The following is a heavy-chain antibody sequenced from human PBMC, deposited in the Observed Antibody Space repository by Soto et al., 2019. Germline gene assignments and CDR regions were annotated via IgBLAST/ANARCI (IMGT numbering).Heavy chain of an antibody. CDR2: INAGNGNT. V-gene: IGHV1-3*01. Sequence: ASVKVSCKASGYTFTSYAMHWVRQAPGQRLEWMGWINAGNGNTKYSQKFQGRVTITRDTSTSTAYMELSSLRSEDTAVYYCARDYVWGSYPRWAFDIWGQGTMVTVSS. D-gene: IGHD3-16*02. CDR3: ARDYVWGSYPRWAFDI. J-gene: IGHJ3*02. CDR1: GYTFTSYA.